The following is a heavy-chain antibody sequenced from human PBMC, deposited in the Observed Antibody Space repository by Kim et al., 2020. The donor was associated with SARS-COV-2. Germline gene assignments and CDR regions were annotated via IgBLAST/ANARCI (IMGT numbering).Heavy chain of an antibody. V-gene: IGHV3-30*03. CDR3: VRDTSGWYSGGDY. J-gene: IGHJ4*02. Sequence: YGHSVKGRFTVARDNSKNTLYLQMNSLREDDTAVYFCVRDTSGWYSGGDYWGQGTLVSVSS. D-gene: IGHD6-19*01.